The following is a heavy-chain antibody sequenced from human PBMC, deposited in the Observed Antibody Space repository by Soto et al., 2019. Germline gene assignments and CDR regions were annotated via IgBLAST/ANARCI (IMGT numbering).Heavy chain of an antibody. J-gene: IGHJ5*02. D-gene: IGHD6-13*01. Sequence: SETLSLTCTVSGGSISSYYWSWIRQPPGKGLEWIGYIYYSGSTNYNPSLKSRVTISVDTSKNQFSLKLSSVTAADTAVYYCASVSSVNSSSRYRRLDPWGQGTLVTVSS. CDR2: IYYSGST. CDR1: GGSISSYY. V-gene: IGHV4-59*08. CDR3: ASVSSVNSSSRYRRLDP.